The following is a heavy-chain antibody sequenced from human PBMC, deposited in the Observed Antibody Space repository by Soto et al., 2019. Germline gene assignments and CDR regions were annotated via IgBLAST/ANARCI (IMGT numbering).Heavy chain of an antibody. J-gene: IGHJ6*02. D-gene: IGHD3-10*01. Sequence: GGSLRLSCTASGFTFGDYAMSWVRQAPGEGLEWVGFIRSKAYGGTTEYAASVKGRFTISRDDSKSIAYLQMNSLKTEDTAVYYCTRDSRGLTMVRGVITGWYYGMDVWGQGTTVTVSS. V-gene: IGHV3-49*04. CDR1: GFTFGDYA. CDR3: TRDSRGLTMVRGVITGWYYGMDV. CDR2: IRSKAYGGTT.